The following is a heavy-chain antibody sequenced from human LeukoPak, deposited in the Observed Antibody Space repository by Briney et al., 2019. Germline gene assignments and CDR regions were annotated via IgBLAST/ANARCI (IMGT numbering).Heavy chain of an antibody. D-gene: IGHD4-23*01. CDR1: GGSISSYY. V-gene: IGHV4-4*07. Sequence: PSETLSLTCTVSGGSISSYYWSWIRQPAGKGLEWIGRIYTSGSTSYNPSLKSRVTISVDKSKNQFSLKLSSVTAADTAVYYCARATRWVPFDYWGQGTLVTVSS. CDR3: ARATRWVPFDY. CDR2: IYTSGST. J-gene: IGHJ4*02.